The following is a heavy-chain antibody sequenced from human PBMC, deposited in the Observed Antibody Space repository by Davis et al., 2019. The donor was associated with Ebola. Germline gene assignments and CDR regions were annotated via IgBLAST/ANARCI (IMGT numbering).Heavy chain of an antibody. Sequence: GGSLRLSCAVSGFAVSSNHMSWVRQAPGKGLEWVSVIYDHSTAYADSVRGRFIISRDNAKNSLYLHMNSLRVEDTAVYYCTKTIVATAGDFWGQGTLVTVSS. J-gene: IGHJ4*02. CDR1: GFAVSSNH. CDR2: IYDHST. CDR3: TKTIVATAGDF. V-gene: IGHV3-66*01. D-gene: IGHD6-13*01.